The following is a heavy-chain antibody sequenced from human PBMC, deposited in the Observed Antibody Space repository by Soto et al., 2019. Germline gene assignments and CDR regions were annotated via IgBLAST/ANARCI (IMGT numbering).Heavy chain of an antibody. J-gene: IGHJ4*02. V-gene: IGHV1-2*02. CDR2: INPNSGDT. CDR1: GYTFYGYY. Sequence: ASVKVSCKTSGYTFYGYYIHWVRQAPGQGLEWMALINPNSGDTKYAQKFQGRVTLTRDTSINTLFLQMNSLKTEDTAVYYCTTDDPINKNWGQGTLVTVSS. CDR3: TTDDPINKN.